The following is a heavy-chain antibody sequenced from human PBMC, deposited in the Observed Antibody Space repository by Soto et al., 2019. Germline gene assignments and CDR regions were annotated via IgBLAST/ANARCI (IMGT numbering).Heavy chain of an antibody. CDR3: ARLGHVTGCEVEVYLDA. J-gene: IGHJ4*02. CDR2: IYYTGTT. D-gene: IGHD2-2*01. CDR1: GGSITSGPYY. V-gene: IGHV4-39*01. Sequence: QLQLQESGPRLVKPSETLSLTCSVSGGSITSGPYYWGWIRQPPGKGLEWIGTIYYTGTTYSIPSLTSRVTMSVDTSNIEFSLILTSLSAADTAVDYCARLGHVTGCEVEVYLDAWGQGTLVTVSS.